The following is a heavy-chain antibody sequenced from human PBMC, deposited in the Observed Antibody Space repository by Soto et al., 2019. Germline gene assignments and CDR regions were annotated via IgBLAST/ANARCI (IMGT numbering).Heavy chain of an antibody. CDR1: GYTFTNYD. V-gene: IGHV1-8*01. J-gene: IGHJ4*02. D-gene: IGHD2-15*01. Sequence: QVQVVQSKAEVKKPGASVKVSCKTSGYTFTNYDINWVRQAPGQGLEWMGWVSPDHGNAGYAPQFQGRITMTSDTTASTVYMEVNNLSSDDTAVYYSEDPAAAYWGQGTMASVSS. CDR3: EDPAAAY. CDR2: VSPDHGNA.